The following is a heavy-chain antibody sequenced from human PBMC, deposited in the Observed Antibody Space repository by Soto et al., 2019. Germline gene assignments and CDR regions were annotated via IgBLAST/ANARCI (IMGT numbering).Heavy chain of an antibody. V-gene: IGHV1-8*01. Sequence: QVQLVQSGAEVKKPGASVKVSCKASGYTFTSYDINWVRQATGQGLEWMGWMNPDSGNTGYAQKFQGRVTMTRNTYISTAYMELSSLRSEDTAVYYCARGRRVPAAMGAYYYYYMDVWGKGTTVTVSS. CDR3: ARGRRVPAAMGAYYYYYMDV. CDR1: GYTFTSYD. J-gene: IGHJ6*03. CDR2: MNPDSGNT. D-gene: IGHD2-2*01.